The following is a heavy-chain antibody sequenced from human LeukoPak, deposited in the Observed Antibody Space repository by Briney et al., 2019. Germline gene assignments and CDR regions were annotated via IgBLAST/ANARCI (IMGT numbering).Heavy chain of an antibody. J-gene: IGHJ4*02. CDR1: GFTFSDPY. CDR3: ARTARHLDY. V-gene: IGHV3-11*04. Sequence: GGSLRLSCEASGFTFSDPYMSWIRQAPGKGLECLSYISGSGTDINYADFVRGRFTISRDNAKNLLYLQMNDLRVVDTAVYYCARTARHLDYWGQGTLVTVSS. CDR2: ISGSGTDI. D-gene: IGHD5-18*01.